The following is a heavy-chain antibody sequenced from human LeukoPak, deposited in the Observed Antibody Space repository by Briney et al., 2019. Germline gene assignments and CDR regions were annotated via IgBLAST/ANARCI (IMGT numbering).Heavy chain of an antibody. CDR1: GFTFSSYA. CDR2: ISGSGGST. Sequence: GGSLRLSCAASGFTFSSYAMSWVRQAPGKELEWVSAISGSGGSTYYADSVKGRFTISRDNSKNTLYLQMNSLRAEDTAVYYCAKSLIYDSSHNFDYWGQGTLVTVSS. D-gene: IGHD3-22*01. CDR3: AKSLIYDSSHNFDY. J-gene: IGHJ4*02. V-gene: IGHV3-23*01.